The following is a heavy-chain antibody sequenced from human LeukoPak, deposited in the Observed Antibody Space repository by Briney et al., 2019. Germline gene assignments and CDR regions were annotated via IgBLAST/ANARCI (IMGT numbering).Heavy chain of an antibody. CDR3: AKSRSSSVSCYNY. V-gene: IGHV3-23*01. CDR1: GFIFNNYA. D-gene: IGHD2-2*02. Sequence: GGSLRLSCAASGFIFNNYAMNWVRQAPGKGLEWVSGISGSGDSTFYADSVKGRFTISRDNSKDTLDLQMNSLRAEDTAGYYCAKSRSSSVSCYNYWGQGTLVTVSS. J-gene: IGHJ4*02. CDR2: ISGSGDST.